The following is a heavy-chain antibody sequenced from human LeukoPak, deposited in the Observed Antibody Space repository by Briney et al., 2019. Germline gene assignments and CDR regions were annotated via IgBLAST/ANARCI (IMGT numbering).Heavy chain of an antibody. CDR3: ARGLYSGSYYSDY. Sequence: GGSLRLSCAASGFTFSNYWMHWVRQAPGKGLVWVSRINSDGSSTSYADSVKGRFTISRDNTKNTVYLQMNSLRAEDTAVYYCARGLYSGSYYSDYWGQGTLATVSS. CDR2: INSDGSST. J-gene: IGHJ4*02. D-gene: IGHD1-26*01. V-gene: IGHV3-74*01. CDR1: GFTFSNYW.